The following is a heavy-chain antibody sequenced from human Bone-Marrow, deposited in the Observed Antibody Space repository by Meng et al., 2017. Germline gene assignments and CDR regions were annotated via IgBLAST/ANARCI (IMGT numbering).Heavy chain of an antibody. V-gene: IGHV1-46*01. J-gene: IGHJ1*01. D-gene: IGHD1-26*01. CDR2: INPSGGST. CDR3: ARDRVIVGATNLEYFQH. CDR1: GYTFTSYY. Sequence: ASVKVSCKASGYTFTSYYMHWVRQAPGQGREWMGIINPSGGSTSYAQKFQGRVTMTRDTSTSTVYMELSSLRSEDTAVYYCARDRVIVGATNLEYFQHWGQGTLVTVSS.